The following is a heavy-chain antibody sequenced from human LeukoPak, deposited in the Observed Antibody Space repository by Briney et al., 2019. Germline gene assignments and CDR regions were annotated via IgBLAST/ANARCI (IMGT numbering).Heavy chain of an antibody. CDR3: AXXXXQKGAHYMDV. V-gene: IGHV4-59*01. D-gene: IGHD3-16*01. Sequence: PSETLSLTCTVSGGSISSYYWSWIRQPPGKGLEYIGYIYYSGSTNYNPSLKSRLTISVDTSKNQFSLKLSSVTAADTAVYYCAXXXXQKGAHYMDVWGKGTTVTISS. CDR1: GGSISSYY. CDR2: IYYSGST. J-gene: IGHJ6*03.